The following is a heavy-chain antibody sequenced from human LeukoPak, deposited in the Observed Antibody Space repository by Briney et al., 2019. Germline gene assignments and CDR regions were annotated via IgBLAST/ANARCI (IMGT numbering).Heavy chain of an antibody. CDR2: IRSSGDTI. D-gene: IGHD3-10*01. J-gene: IGHJ5*02. Sequence: GGSLRLSCAASGFTFSDYYMSWIRQAPGKGLEWVSTIRSSGDTIYYADSVKGRFTISRDNAKNSLYLQMNSLRAEDTAVYYCARDLNHIRGVTNWFDPWGQGTLVTVSS. CDR3: ARDLNHIRGVTNWFDP. V-gene: IGHV3-11*01. CDR1: GFTFSDYY.